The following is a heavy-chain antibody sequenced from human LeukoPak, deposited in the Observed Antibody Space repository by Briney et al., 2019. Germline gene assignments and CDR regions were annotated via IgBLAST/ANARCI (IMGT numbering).Heavy chain of an antibody. CDR1: GFTFSLYG. D-gene: IGHD3/OR15-3a*01. CDR2: IRNDGSDK. V-gene: IGHV3-30*02. Sequence: GGSLRLSCAASGFTFSLYGIHWVRQAPGKGLEWVSFIRNDGSDKYYADSAKGRFTVSRDNSKNTIYLQMNSLRVEDTAVYYCAKEGDLLGSTYYFDCWGQGTLVTVSS. J-gene: IGHJ4*02. CDR3: AKEGDLLGSTYYFDC.